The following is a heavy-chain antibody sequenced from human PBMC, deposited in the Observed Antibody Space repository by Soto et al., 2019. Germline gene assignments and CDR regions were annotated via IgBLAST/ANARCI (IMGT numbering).Heavy chain of an antibody. CDR2: ISAYNGNA. CDR3: ARKGVVPAAIGYYYGMDV. CDR1: GYTFTSYG. Sequence: ASVKVSCKASGYTFTSYGISWVRQAPGQGLEWMGWISAYNGNANYAQKLQGRVTMTTDTSTSTAYMELRSPRSDDTAVYYCARKGVVPAAIGYYYGMDVWGQGTTVTVSS. D-gene: IGHD2-2*02. V-gene: IGHV1-18*01. J-gene: IGHJ6*02.